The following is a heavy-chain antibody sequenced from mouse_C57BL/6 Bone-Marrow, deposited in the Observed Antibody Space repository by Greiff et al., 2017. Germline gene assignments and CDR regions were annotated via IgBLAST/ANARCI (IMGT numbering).Heavy chain of an antibody. V-gene: IGHV1-69*01. J-gene: IGHJ1*03. Sequence: VQLQQSGAELVMPGASVKLSCKASGYTFTSYWMHWVKQRPGQGLEWIGELDPSDSYTNYNQKFKAKSTLTVDKSSSTAYMQLSSLTSEDSAVYYCARDWGDGSSWGDWYFDVWGTGTTVTVSS. CDR2: LDPSDSYT. CDR3: ARDWGDGSSWGDWYFDV. D-gene: IGHD1-1*01. CDR1: GYTFTSYW.